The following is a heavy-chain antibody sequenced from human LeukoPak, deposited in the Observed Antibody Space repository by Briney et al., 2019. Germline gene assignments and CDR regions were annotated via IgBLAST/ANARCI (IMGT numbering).Heavy chain of an antibody. CDR3: ARGLWGSCRYTLAVGIYYFDY. V-gene: IGHV4-34*01. D-gene: IGHD3-16*02. CDR1: GGSISSYY. J-gene: IGHJ4*02. Sequence: SETLSLTCTVSGGSISSYYWSWIRQPPGKGLEWIGEINHSGSTNYNPSLKSRVTISVDTSKNQFSLKLSSVTAADTAVYYCARGLWGSCRYTLAVGIYYFDYWGQGALVTVSS. CDR2: INHSGST.